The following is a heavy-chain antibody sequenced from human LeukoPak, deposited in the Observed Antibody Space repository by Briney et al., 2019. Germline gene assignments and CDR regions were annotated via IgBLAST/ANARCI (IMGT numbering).Heavy chain of an antibody. V-gene: IGHV4-39*01. CDR2: AFYTWDT. CDR3: GRLRGAMTTVTSISDS. D-gene: IGHD4-17*01. Sequence: SETLSLTCTVSGGSIIGSTYYWGWIRQPPGKGLEWIGSAFYTWDTYYKSSLKSRVTISVDTSKNQFSLKLGSVTAADTAVYYCGRLRGAMTTVTSISDSWGQGTLVTVSS. CDR1: GGSIIGSTYY. J-gene: IGHJ4*02.